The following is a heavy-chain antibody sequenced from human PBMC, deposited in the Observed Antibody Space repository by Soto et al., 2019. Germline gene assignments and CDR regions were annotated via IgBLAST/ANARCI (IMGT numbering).Heavy chain of an antibody. J-gene: IGHJ4*02. CDR2: ISYDGSDE. Sequence: QVQLVESGGGVVQPGRSLRLSCAASGFSFRYYGMHWVRQAPGKGLEWVALISYDGSDEYYADSVKGRFTISRDNSNNTLYLQMNSPKSEDTAVYYCAQERRDYGGNIFDYWGQGTVVTVSS. CDR1: GFSFRYYG. D-gene: IGHD4-17*01. CDR3: AQERRDYGGNIFDY. V-gene: IGHV3-30*18.